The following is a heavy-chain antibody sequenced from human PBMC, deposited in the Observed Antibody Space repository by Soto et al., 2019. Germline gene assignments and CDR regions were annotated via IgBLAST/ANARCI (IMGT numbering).Heavy chain of an antibody. CDR2: TYYSSKWYK. D-gene: IGHD6-19*01. Sequence: SQTLSLTCGLSGESVSSNSAASNLITQSPSIVLEWLGRTYYSSKWYKDYAVSVKSRITINPDTSKNKFSLQLNSVTPEDTAVYYCARVSIAVAGHDAFDIWGQGTMVTVSS. J-gene: IGHJ3*02. CDR1: GESVSSNSAA. V-gene: IGHV6-1*01. CDR3: ARVSIAVAGHDAFDI.